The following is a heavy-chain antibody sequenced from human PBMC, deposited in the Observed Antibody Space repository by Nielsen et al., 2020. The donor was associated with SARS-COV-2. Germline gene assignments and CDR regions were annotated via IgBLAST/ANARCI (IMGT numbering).Heavy chain of an antibody. CDR2: ISYDGSNK. J-gene: IGHJ6*02. Sequence: GGSLRLSYAASGFTFSSYGMHWVRQAPGKGLEWVAVISYDGSNKYYADSVKGRFTISRDNSKNTLYLQMNSLRAEDTAVYYCAKDGSGWPYYYYGMDVWGQGTTVTVSS. CDR3: AKDGSGWPYYYYGMDV. V-gene: IGHV3-30*18. D-gene: IGHD6-19*01. CDR1: GFTFSSYG.